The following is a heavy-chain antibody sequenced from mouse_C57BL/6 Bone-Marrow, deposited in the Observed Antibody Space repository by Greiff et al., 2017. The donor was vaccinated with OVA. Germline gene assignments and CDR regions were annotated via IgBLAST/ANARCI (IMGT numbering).Heavy chain of an antibody. CDR2: IDPANGNT. V-gene: IGHV14-3*01. J-gene: IGHJ1*03. Sequence: EVQRVESVAELVRPGASVKLSCTASGFNIKNTYMHWVKQRPEQGLEWIGRIDPANGNTKYAPKFQGKATITADTSSNTAYLQLSSLTSEDTAIYYCARYDGYSWYFDVWGTGTTVTVSS. D-gene: IGHD2-3*01. CDR1: GFNIKNTY. CDR3: ARYDGYSWYFDV.